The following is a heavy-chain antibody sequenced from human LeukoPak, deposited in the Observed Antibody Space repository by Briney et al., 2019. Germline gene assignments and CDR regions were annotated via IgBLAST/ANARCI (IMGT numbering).Heavy chain of an antibody. CDR3: ARVPGSRSPYYLDS. CDR2: ISSGGATI. D-gene: IGHD1-26*01. Sequence: GGSLRLSCAACGFTFSDYYMSWVRQAPGKGLEWVSYISSGGATIKYAESVKGRFTISRDNAKNSLYLQMSSVRVEDTAVYYCARVPGSRSPYYLDSWGQGALVTVSP. J-gene: IGHJ4*02. V-gene: IGHV3-11*04. CDR1: GFTFSDYY.